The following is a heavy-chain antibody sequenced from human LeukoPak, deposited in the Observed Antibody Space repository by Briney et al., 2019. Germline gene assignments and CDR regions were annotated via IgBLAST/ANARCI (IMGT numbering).Heavy chain of an antibody. CDR3: ARDGVWATFDY. D-gene: IGHD2-8*01. V-gene: IGHV3-66*01. CDR2: IYSGGTT. Sequence: GGSLRLSCAASGFTVSDDYMSWVRQASGKGLEWVSVIYSGGTTDYADSVKGRFTISRDNSKNTLYLQMNSLRAEDTAVYYCARDGVWATFDYWGQRTLVTVSS. J-gene: IGHJ4*02. CDR1: GFTVSDDY.